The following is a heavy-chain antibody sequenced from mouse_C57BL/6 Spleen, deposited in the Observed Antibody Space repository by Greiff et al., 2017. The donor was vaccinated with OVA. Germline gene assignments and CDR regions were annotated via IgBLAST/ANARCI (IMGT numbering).Heavy chain of an antibody. J-gene: IGHJ1*03. D-gene: IGHD2-2*01. CDR3: ARRGGYHGYFDV. CDR2: ISYDGSN. V-gene: IGHV3-6*01. Sequence: EVQLVESGPGLVKPSQSLSLTCSVTGYSITSGYYWNWIRQFPGNKLEWMGYISYDGSNNYNPSLKNRISITRDTSKNQFFLKLNSVTTEDTATYYCARRGGYHGYFDVWGTGTTVTVSS. CDR1: GYSITSGYY.